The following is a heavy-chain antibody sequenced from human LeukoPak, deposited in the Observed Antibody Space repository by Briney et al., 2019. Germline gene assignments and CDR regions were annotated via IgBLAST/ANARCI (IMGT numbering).Heavy chain of an antibody. CDR3: ARDPYNGSYGDYYYYYMDV. J-gene: IGHJ6*03. CDR1: GFTFSSYW. D-gene: IGHD1-26*01. V-gene: IGHV3-7*01. Sequence: GGSLRLSCAASGFTFSSYWMSWVRQAPGKGLEWVANIKQDGSEKYYVDSVKGRFTISRDNAKNSLYLQMNSLRVEDTAVYYCARDPYNGSYGDYYYYYMDVWGRGTTVTISS. CDR2: IKQDGSEK.